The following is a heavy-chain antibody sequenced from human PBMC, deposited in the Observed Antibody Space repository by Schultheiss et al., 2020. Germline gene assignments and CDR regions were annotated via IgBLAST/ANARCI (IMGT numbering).Heavy chain of an antibody. CDR2: IYYRGST. V-gene: IGHV4-59*01. CDR1: GGSISSYY. J-gene: IGHJ6*02. Sequence: SETLSLTCTVSGGSISSYYWSWIRQPPGKGLEWIGYIYYRGSTNYNPSLRSRVTISIDTSKKQFSLKLSSVTAADTAVYYCARAAGSTSRGYYYYYGVDVWGQGTTVTVSS. D-gene: IGHD2-2*01. CDR3: ARAAGSTSRGYYYYYGVDV.